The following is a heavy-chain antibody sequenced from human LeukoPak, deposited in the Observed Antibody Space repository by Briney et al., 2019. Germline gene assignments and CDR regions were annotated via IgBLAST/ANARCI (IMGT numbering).Heavy chain of an antibody. Sequence: PSETLSLTCAVYGGSFSDYYWSWIRPPPGKGLEWIGEINHSGSTNYNPSLKSRVTISVDTSKNQFSLKLSSVTAADTAVYYCARGPHTGVNYYDSSGYYYWGQGTLVTVSS. J-gene: IGHJ4*02. CDR2: INHSGST. V-gene: IGHV4-34*01. D-gene: IGHD3-22*01. CDR3: ARGPHTGVNYYDSSGYYY. CDR1: GGSFSDYY.